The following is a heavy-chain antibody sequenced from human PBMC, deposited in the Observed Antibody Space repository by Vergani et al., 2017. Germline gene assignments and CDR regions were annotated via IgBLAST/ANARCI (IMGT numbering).Heavy chain of an antibody. Sequence: QVQLVQSGAEVKKPGSSVKVSCKASGGTFSSYAISWVRQAPGQGLEWMGRIIPIFGTANYAQKFQGRVTMTRDTSISTAYMELSRLRSDDTAVYYCARDHQDYGDYYFDYWGQGTLVTVSS. CDR1: GGTFSSYA. V-gene: IGHV1-69*06. J-gene: IGHJ4*02. CDR3: ARDHQDYGDYYFDY. CDR2: IIPIFGTA. D-gene: IGHD4-17*01.